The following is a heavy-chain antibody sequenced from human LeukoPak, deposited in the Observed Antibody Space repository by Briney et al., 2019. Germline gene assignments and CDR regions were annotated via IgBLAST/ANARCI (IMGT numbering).Heavy chain of an antibody. Sequence: SSETLSLTCTASGDSISSYYWSWIRQPPGKGLEWIGYIYYSGGTDYNPSLKSRVTISVDTSKNQFSLKLRSVTAADTAVYYCARHVTISGPYDASDIWGQGTMVTVSP. J-gene: IGHJ3*02. D-gene: IGHD5-24*01. CDR3: ARHVTISGPYDASDI. CDR2: IYYSGGT. V-gene: IGHV4-59*08. CDR1: GDSISSYY.